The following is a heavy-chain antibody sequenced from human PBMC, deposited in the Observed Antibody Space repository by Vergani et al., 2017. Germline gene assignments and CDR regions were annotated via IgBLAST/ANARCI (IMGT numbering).Heavy chain of an antibody. CDR1: GFTVSSNY. J-gene: IGHJ5*02. CDR3: ARGHSSGYYASDWFDP. D-gene: IGHD3-22*01. CDR2: IYSGGST. Sequence: VQLVETGGGLIQPGGSLRLSCAASGFTVSSNYMSWVRQAPGKGLEWVSVIYSGGSTYYADSVKGRFTISRDNSKNTLYLQMNSLRAEDTAVYYCARGHSSGYYASDWFDPWGQGTLVTVSS. V-gene: IGHV3-53*02.